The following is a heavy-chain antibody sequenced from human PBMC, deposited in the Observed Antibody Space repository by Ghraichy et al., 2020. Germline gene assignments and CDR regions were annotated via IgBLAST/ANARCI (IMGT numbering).Heavy chain of an antibody. J-gene: IGHJ6*02. V-gene: IGHV3-72*01. CDR2: TRNKANSYTT. Sequence: GGSLRLSCAASGFTFSDHYMDWVRQAPGKGLEWVGRTRNKANSYTTEYAASVKGRFTISRDDSKNSLYLQMISLKTEDTAVYYCARLVGYYYDSSGYYSNGMDVWGQGTTVTVSS. CDR3: ARLVGYYYDSSGYYSNGMDV. CDR1: GFTFSDHY. D-gene: IGHD3-22*01.